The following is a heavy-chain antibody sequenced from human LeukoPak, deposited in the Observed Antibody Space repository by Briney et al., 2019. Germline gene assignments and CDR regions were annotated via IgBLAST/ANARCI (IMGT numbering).Heavy chain of an antibody. J-gene: IGHJ4*02. V-gene: IGHV3-23*01. CDR3: AKARRDNYVGYFDY. CDR2: ISGSGGST. Sequence: GGSLRLSCAASGFTFSSYAMSWVRKAPGKGLEWVSAISGSGGSTYYADSVKGRFTISRDNSKNTLYLQMNSLRAEDTAVYYCAKARRDNYVGYFDYWGQGTLVTVSS. D-gene: IGHD4-11*01. CDR1: GFTFSSYA.